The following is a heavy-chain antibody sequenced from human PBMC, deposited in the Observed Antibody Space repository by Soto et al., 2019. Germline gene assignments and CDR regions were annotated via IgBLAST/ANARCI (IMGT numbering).Heavy chain of an antibody. J-gene: IGHJ3*02. CDR1: GFTFGDYA. Sequence: GGSLRLSCAASGFTFGDYAMHWVRQAPGKGLEWVSGISWNSGSIGYADSVKGRFTISRDNAKNSLYLHMNSLRAEDTALYYCAKASFELLLYAFDIWGQGTMVTVSS. V-gene: IGHV3-9*01. CDR2: ISWNSGSI. D-gene: IGHD2-15*01. CDR3: AKASFELLLYAFDI.